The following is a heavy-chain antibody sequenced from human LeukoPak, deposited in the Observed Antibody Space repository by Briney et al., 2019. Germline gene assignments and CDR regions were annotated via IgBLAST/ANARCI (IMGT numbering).Heavy chain of an antibody. D-gene: IGHD4-23*01. Sequence: SVKVSCKASGGTFSSYAISWVRQAPGRGLEWMGRIIPMFGRANYAQKFQGRVTITADKSTNTAYMELSSLRSEDTAMFYCATDYGGYSKYWGQGTLVTVSS. CDR2: IIPMFGRA. CDR1: GGTFSSYA. V-gene: IGHV1-69*04. J-gene: IGHJ4*02. CDR3: ATDYGGYSKY.